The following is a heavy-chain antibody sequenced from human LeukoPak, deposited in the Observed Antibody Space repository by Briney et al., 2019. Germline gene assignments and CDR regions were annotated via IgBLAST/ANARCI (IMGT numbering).Heavy chain of an antibody. CDR3: ARGSKGLSPTGRGSVGWFDP. CDR2: IYYSGNT. J-gene: IGHJ5*02. Sequence: SETLSLTCTVSGGSISSGGYYWSWIRQHPGEGLEWIGYIYYSGNTYYNPSLKSRVTISVETSKDQFSLKMSSVTAADTAVYYCARGSKGLSPTGRGSVGWFDPWGQGTLVTVSS. V-gene: IGHV4-31*03. CDR1: GGSISSGGYY. D-gene: IGHD3-10*01.